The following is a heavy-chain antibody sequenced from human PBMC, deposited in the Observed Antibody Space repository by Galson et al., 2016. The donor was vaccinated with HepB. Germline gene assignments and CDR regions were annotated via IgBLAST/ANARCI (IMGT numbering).Heavy chain of an antibody. CDR2: ISSGGHTM. Sequence: SLRLSCAASGFTFSNYGMHWVRQAPGKGLEWISYISSGGHTMYYADSVEGRFTISRDDAKNSLYLQMTSLRAEDTAVYYCARSVEGAGTFGFWGQGTLVTVSS. J-gene: IGHJ4*02. CDR3: ARSVEGAGTFGF. CDR1: GFTFSNYG. D-gene: IGHD1-1*01. V-gene: IGHV3-48*04.